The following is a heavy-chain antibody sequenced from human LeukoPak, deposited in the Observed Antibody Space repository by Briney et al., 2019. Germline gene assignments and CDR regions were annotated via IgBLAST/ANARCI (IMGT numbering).Heavy chain of an antibody. CDR3: AELGITMIGGV. V-gene: IGHV3-49*04. J-gene: IGHJ6*04. Sequence: GGSLRLSCTASGFTFGDYVMSWVRQAPGKGLEWVGFIRSKAYGGTTKNAASVKGRFTISRDNAKNSLYLQMNSLRAEDTAVYYCAELGITMIGGVWGKGTTVTISS. CDR2: IRSKAYGGTT. CDR1: GFTFGDYV. D-gene: IGHD3-10*02.